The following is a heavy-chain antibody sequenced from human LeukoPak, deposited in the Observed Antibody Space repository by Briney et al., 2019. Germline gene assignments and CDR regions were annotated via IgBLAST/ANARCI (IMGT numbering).Heavy chain of an antibody. Sequence: GGSLSLSCAASGFTFSSYSMNWVRQAPGKGLEWVSSISSSSSYIYYADPVKGRFTISRDNSKNTLYLQMNSLRAEDTAVYYCARERAYSSSWYVDYYFDYWGQGTLVTVSS. CDR2: ISSSSSYI. D-gene: IGHD6-13*01. CDR1: GFTFSSYS. CDR3: ARERAYSSSWYVDYYFDY. V-gene: IGHV3-21*01. J-gene: IGHJ4*02.